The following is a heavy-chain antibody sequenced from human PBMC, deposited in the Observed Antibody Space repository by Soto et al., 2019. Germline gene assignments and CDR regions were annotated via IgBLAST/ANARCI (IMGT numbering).Heavy chain of an antibody. CDR3: GAYNFYFYYAMDG. CDR2: LYYSGTT. J-gene: IGHJ6*02. CDR1: GGSVTSSSYY. D-gene: IGHD1-26*01. V-gene: IGHV4-39*01. Sequence: SETLSLTCTVSGGSVTSSSYYWGWIRQPPGKGLEWIGSLYYSGTTYYKPSLKSRVRISVDTSKNQFSLKLNSVTAADTAVYYCGAYNFYFYYAMDGWGQGTTVTVAS.